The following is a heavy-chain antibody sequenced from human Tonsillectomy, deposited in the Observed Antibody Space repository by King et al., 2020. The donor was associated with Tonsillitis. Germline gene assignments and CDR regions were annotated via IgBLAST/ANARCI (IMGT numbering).Heavy chain of an antibody. D-gene: IGHD5-12*01. CDR2: LNQDGNER. J-gene: IGHJ4*02. V-gene: IGHV3-7*01. CDR3: AMGAYAYDY. CDR1: GFIFSSYW. Sequence: VQLQESGGGLVQPGGSLRLSCAASGFIFSSYWMTWVRQAPGKGLEWVASLNQDGNERYYVDSVKGRFTISRDNAKNSLTLQMNRLRAEDTAVYFCAMGAYAYDYFGQXXLVTVSS.